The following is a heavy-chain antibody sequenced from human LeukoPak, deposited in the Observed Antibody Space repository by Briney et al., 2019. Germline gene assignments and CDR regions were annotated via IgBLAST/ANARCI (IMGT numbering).Heavy chain of an antibody. D-gene: IGHD2-2*01. CDR1: GFTFSSYS. Sequence: GGSLRLSCAASGFTFSSYSMNWVRQAPGKGLEWVSSISSSSYIYYADSVKGRFTISRDNAKNSLYLQMNSLRAEDTAVYYCARGAYQLPEGYWGQGTLVTVSS. J-gene: IGHJ4*02. CDR2: ISSSSYI. CDR3: ARGAYQLPEGY. V-gene: IGHV3-21*01.